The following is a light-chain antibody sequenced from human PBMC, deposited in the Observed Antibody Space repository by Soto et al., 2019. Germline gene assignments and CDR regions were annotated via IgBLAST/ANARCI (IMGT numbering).Light chain of an antibody. Sequence: QSALTQPASVSGSPGQSITISCTGTSSDVGGYNYVSWYQQHPGKAPKLIIYDVIDRPSGISNRFSASKSGNTASLTISGLQPEDEDDYYCCSYTSSSTPWVFGTGTKVTVL. J-gene: IGLJ1*01. CDR2: DVI. CDR3: CSYTSSSTPWV. CDR1: SSDVGGYNY. V-gene: IGLV2-14*03.